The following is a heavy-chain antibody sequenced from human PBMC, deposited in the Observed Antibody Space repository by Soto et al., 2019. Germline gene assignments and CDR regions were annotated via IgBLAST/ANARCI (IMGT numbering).Heavy chain of an antibody. CDR3: AKDTSSGGLVKGAFDI. CDR1: GFTFDDYA. Sequence: EAQLVESGGGLVQPGRSLRLSCAASGFTFDDYAMHWVRQAPGKGLEWVSNINWNSGSIGYADSVKGRFTISRDNAKNALYLQMNSLRDEDTALYYCAKDTSSGGLVKGAFDIWGQGTMVTVSS. CDR2: INWNSGSI. D-gene: IGHD6-19*01. V-gene: IGHV3-9*01. J-gene: IGHJ3*02.